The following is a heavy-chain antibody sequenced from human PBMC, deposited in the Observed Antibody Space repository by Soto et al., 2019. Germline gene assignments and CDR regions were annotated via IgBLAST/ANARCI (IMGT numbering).Heavy chain of an antibody. CDR3: AAAYNYYYSSGYYYYYYYYGMDV. V-gene: IGHV1-58*01. D-gene: IGHD3-22*01. Sequence: SVKVSCKASGFTFTSSAVQWVRQARGQRLEWIGWIVVGSGNTNYAQKFQERVTITRDMSTSTAYMELSSLRSEDTAVYYCAAAYNYYYSSGYYYYYYYYGMDVWGQGTTVTVSS. CDR1: GFTFTSSA. CDR2: IVVGSGNT. J-gene: IGHJ6*02.